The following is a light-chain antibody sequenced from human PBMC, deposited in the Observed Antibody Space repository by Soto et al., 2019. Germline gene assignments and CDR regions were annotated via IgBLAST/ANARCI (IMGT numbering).Light chain of an antibody. V-gene: IGKV3-11*01. Sequence: LTQSPVTLSLFSWYRATLTPSESHSFRALLACYQQMPGQAPRLLNYDACNGATGIQRSCSGSGSGTVSTITISLQEHEDAVVYYCQQRNTWPLTFGGGTRLEI. CDR1: HSFRAL. CDR2: DAC. CDR3: QQRNTWPLT. J-gene: IGKJ5*01.